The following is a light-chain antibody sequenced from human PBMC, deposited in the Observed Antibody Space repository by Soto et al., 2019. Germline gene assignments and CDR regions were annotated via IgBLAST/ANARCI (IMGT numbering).Light chain of an antibody. CDR1: QSVSSSY. V-gene: IGKV3-20*01. Sequence: EIVLTQSPGTLSWSPGDRATLSCRASQSVSSSYLAWYQQKPGQAPRLLIYGASSRATGIPDRFSGSGSGTDFTLTISRLEPEDFAVYYCQQYGRSQTFGQGTKVEIK. J-gene: IGKJ1*01. CDR3: QQYGRSQT. CDR2: GAS.